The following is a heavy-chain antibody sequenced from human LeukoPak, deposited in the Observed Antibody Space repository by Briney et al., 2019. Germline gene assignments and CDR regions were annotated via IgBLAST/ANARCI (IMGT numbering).Heavy chain of an antibody. CDR1: GYTFTGYY. CDR2: INPKSGGT. V-gene: IGHV1-2*02. J-gene: IGHJ4*02. CDR3: ARGLRFLEWLLSSLYYFDY. Sequence: GASVTVSCKASGYTFTGYYMHWVRQAPGQGLEWMGWINPKSGGTNYAQKFQGRVTMTRDTSISTAYMELSRLRSDDTAVYYCARGLRFLEWLLSSLYYFDYWGQGTLGTVSS. D-gene: IGHD3-3*01.